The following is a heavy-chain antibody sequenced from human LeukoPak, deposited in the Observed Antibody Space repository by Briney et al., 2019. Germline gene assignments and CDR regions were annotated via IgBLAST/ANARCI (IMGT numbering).Heavy chain of an antibody. D-gene: IGHD6-19*01. CDR1: GFTFSNYG. CDR3: ARDISSGWYVDY. Sequence: GGSLRLSCAASGFTFSNYGMHWVRQAPGKGLEWVAVIWHDGTKKNYADSVKGRFTISRDNSKNTLYVQMNSLRDEDTAVYYCARDISSGWYVDYWGQGTLVTVSS. CDR2: IWHDGTKK. J-gene: IGHJ4*02. V-gene: IGHV3-33*01.